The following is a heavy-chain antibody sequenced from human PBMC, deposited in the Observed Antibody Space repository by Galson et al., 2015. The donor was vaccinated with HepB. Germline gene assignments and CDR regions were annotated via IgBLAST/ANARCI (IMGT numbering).Heavy chain of an antibody. CDR1: GFTFGDYA. D-gene: IGHD1-26*01. Sequence: SLRLSCAASGFTFGDYAMSWVRQAPGKGLEWVGFIRSKAYGGTTEYAASVKGRFTISRDDSKSIAYLQMNSLKTEDTAVYYCTRDRGPGYSGSYWGLEYFDYWGQGTLVTVSS. J-gene: IGHJ4*02. CDR3: TRDRGPGYSGSYWGLEYFDY. CDR2: IRSKAYGGTT. V-gene: IGHV3-49*04.